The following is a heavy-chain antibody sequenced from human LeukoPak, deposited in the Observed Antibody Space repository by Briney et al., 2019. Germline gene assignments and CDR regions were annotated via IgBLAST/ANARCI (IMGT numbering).Heavy chain of an antibody. CDR2: INHSGST. D-gene: IGHD6-13*01. J-gene: IGHJ3*02. Sequence: SETLSLTCAVYGGSFSGYYWSWIRQPPGKGLEWIGEINHSGSTNYNPSLKSRVTISVDTSKNQFSLKLSSVTAADTAVYYCARGWGIDAFDIWGQGTMVTVSS. CDR1: GGSFSGYY. CDR3: ARGWGIDAFDI. V-gene: IGHV4-34*01.